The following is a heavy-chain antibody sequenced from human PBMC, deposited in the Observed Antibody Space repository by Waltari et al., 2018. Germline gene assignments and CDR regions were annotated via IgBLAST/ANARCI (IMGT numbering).Heavy chain of an antibody. CDR1: GFTVSSNY. CDR2: IYSGGST. CDR3: ASFGAVAGTHRDY. Sequence: EVQLVESGGGLIQPGGSLRLSCAASGFTVSSNYMSWVRQAPGKGLEWVSVIYSGGSTYYADSVKGRFTISRDNSKNTLYLQMNSLRAEDTAVYYCASFGAVAGTHRDYWGHGTLVTVSS. J-gene: IGHJ4*01. D-gene: IGHD6-19*01. V-gene: IGHV3-53*01.